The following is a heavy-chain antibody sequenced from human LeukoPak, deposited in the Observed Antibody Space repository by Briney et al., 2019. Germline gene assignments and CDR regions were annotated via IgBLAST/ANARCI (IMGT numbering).Heavy chain of an antibody. D-gene: IGHD3-22*01. CDR3: ARVRPPSYDSSGYPDY. CDR1: GGSISSSSYY. Sequence: PSETLSLTCTVSGGSISSSSYYWGWIRQPPGKGLEWIGSIYYSGSTYYNPSLKSRVTISVDTSKNQFSLKLSSVTAADTAVYYCARVRPPSYDSSGYPDYWGQGTLVTVSS. J-gene: IGHJ4*02. CDR2: IYYSGST. V-gene: IGHV4-39*07.